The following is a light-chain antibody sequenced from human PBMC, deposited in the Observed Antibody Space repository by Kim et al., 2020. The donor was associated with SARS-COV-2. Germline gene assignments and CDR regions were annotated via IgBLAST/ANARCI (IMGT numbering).Light chain of an antibody. Sequence: GQSMTFPRTGTSSAVGGSTYVSWYQQHPGKAPKLMIYDDSKRPLGVSNRFSGFNSGNTSSLTISGLQAEDEADYYCSSYTSSSTWVFGGGTQLSDL. CDR3: SSYTSSSTWV. V-gene: IGLV2-14*04. J-gene: IGLJ3*02. CDR2: DDS. CDR1: SSAVGGSTY.